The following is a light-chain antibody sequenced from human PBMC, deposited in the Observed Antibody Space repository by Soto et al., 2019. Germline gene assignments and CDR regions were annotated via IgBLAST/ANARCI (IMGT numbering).Light chain of an antibody. J-gene: IGLJ2*01. CDR2: DTD. CDR3: FLSHSGAVA. CDR1: SGPVARGHY. V-gene: IGLV7-46*01. Sequence: QAVVTQEPSLTVSPGGTITLTCGSSSGPVARGHYPYWFQQKPGQAPRTLIYDTDNKHSWTPARFSGSLLGNKAALTLSGAQPEVEAEYYCFLSHSGAVAFGGGTKLTVL.